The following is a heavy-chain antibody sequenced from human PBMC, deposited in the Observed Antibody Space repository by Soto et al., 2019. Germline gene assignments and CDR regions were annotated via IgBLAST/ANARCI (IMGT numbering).Heavy chain of an antibody. J-gene: IGHJ3*02. D-gene: IGHD2-15*01. V-gene: IGHV4-34*01. CDR1: GGSFSGYY. Sequence: QVQLQQWGAGLLKPSETLSLTCAVYGGSFSGYYWSWIRQPPGKGLEWIGEINHSGSTNYNPSLKRRVTISVDTSKNQFSLKLSSVTAADTAVYYCARGVGIVVVKNAFDIWGQGTMVTVSS. CDR2: INHSGST. CDR3: ARGVGIVVVKNAFDI.